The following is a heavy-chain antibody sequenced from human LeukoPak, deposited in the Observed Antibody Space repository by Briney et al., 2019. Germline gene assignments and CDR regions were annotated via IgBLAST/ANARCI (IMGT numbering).Heavy chain of an antibody. CDR1: GFTVSSNY. V-gene: IGHV3-53*01. CDR3: ARARVGCTNYAFDI. Sequence: GGSLRLSCAASGFTVSSNYLSWVRQAPGKGLEWVSVIYSGGSTYYADSVKGRFTISRDNSRNTLHLQMNSLRAEDTAVYYCARARVGCTNYAFDIWGQGTMVTVSS. CDR2: IYSGGST. D-gene: IGHD2-8*01. J-gene: IGHJ3*02.